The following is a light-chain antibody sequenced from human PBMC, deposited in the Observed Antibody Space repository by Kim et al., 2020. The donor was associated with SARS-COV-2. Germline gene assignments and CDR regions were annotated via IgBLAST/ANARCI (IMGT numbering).Light chain of an antibody. CDR1: SSNIGSNT. Sequence: QSVLTQPPSASGTPGQRVSISCSGSSSNIGSNTVNWYQQLPGAAPKLLIYSNNQRPSGVPDRFSGSKSGTSASLAISGLQSEDEADYYCAAWDDSLNGHLEFGGGTQLTVL. J-gene: IGLJ2*01. V-gene: IGLV1-44*01. CDR3: AAWDDSLNGHLE. CDR2: SNN.